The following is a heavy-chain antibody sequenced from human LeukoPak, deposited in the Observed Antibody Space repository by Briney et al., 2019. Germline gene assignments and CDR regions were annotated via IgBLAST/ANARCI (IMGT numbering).Heavy chain of an antibody. J-gene: IGHJ6*02. Sequence: GGSLRLSCAASGFTVSSNYMGWVRQAPGKGLEWVSVIYSGGSTYYADSVKGRFTISRDNSKNTLYLQMNSLRAEDTAVYYCARGHCSSTSCYDVWGQGTTVTVSS. V-gene: IGHV3-53*01. CDR2: IYSGGST. CDR1: GFTVSSNY. CDR3: ARGHCSSTSCYDV. D-gene: IGHD2-2*01.